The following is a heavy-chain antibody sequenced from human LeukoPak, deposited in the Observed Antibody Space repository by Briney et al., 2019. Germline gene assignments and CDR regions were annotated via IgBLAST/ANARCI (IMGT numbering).Heavy chain of an antibody. CDR2: ISYDGSNK. CDR3: ARDARTWSSWDNWFDP. D-gene: IGHD6-13*01. CDR1: GFTFSSYA. Sequence: GGSLRLSCAASGFTFSSYAMHWVRQAPGKGLEWVAVISYDGSNKYYADSVKGRFTISRDNSQNTLYLQMNSLRAEDTAVYYCARDARTWSSWDNWFDPWGQGTLVTVSS. J-gene: IGHJ5*02. V-gene: IGHV3-30*04.